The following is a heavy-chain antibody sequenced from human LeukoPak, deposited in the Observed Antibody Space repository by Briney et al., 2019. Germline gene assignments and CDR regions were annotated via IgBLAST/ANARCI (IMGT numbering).Heavy chain of an antibody. CDR1: GLTFSSYG. D-gene: IGHD6-19*01. CDR3: ARVRRYSSGWYDYFDY. V-gene: IGHV3-33*01. Sequence: GSLRLSCAASGLTFSSYGMHWVRQAPGKGLEWVAVIWYDGSNKYYADSVKGRFTISRDNSKNTLYLQMNSLRAEDTAVYYCARVRRYSSGWYDYFDYWGQGTLVTVSS. CDR2: IWYDGSNK. J-gene: IGHJ4*02.